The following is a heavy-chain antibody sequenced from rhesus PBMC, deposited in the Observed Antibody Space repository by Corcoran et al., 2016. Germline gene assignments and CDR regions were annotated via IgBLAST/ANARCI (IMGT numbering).Heavy chain of an antibody. D-gene: IGHD5-36*01. CDR2: ISGSSGST. CDR1: GGPISSGNW. V-gene: IGHV4-65*01. J-gene: IGHJ4*01. Sequence: QVQLQESGPGLVKPSETLSLTCAVSGGPISSGNWRSWIRRHPGTGLEWIGYISGSSGSTYYNPSLKSRVTISTDTSKNQFSLKLSSVTAADTAVYYCARGIATVTFDYWGQGVLVTVSS. CDR3: ARGIATVTFDY.